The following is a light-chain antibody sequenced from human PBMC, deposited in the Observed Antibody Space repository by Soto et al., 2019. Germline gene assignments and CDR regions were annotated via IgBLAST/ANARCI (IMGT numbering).Light chain of an antibody. CDR3: QQYVSSPPRT. CDR1: QSVSSSY. V-gene: IGKV3-20*01. J-gene: IGKJ1*01. Sequence: EIVLTQSPGTLSLSPGERATLSRRASQSVSSSYLAWYQQKPGQAPRLLIYGASSRATGIPDRFSGSGSGTDFTLTISRLEPEDFAVYYCQQYVSSPPRTFGQGTKVEIK. CDR2: GAS.